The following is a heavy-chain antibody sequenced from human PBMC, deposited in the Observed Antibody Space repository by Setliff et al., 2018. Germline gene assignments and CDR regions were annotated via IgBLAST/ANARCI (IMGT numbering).Heavy chain of an antibody. CDR2: IHYNGNL. J-gene: IGHJ3*02. V-gene: IGHV4-39*01. D-gene: IGHD3-10*01. Sequence: KTSETLSLTCAVSGGSISSSSYYWGWIRQSPGEGLEWIANIHYNGNLYYNPSLKNRATISMDTSKIQFSLKLISVTAADTALYFCARRPTGPGAPFDIWGHGTMVTVSS. CDR3: ARRPTGPGAPFDI. CDR1: GGSISSSSYY.